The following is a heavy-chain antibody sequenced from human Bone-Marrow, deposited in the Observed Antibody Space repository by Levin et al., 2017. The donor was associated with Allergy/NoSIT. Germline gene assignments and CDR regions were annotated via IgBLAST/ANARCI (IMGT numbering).Heavy chain of an antibody. J-gene: IGHJ6*02. Sequence: ASVKVSCKASGGTFSSYAISWVRQAPGQGLEWMGGIIPIFGTANYAQKFQGRVTITADESTSTAYMELSSLRSEDTAVYYCATTLEGLYCSGGSCYPVNSNYYYYGMDVWGQGTTVTVSS. CDR2: IIPIFGTA. D-gene: IGHD2-15*01. CDR1: GGTFSSYA. CDR3: ATTLEGLYCSGGSCYPVNSNYYYYGMDV. V-gene: IGHV1-69*13.